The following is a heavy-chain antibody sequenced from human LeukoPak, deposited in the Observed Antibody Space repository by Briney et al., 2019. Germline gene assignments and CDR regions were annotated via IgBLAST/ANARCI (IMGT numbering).Heavy chain of an antibody. CDR3: ARYDFWSVFADY. CDR2: INHSGSI. Sequence: SETLSLTCAVYGGSFSGYYWSWIRQPPGKGLEWIGEINHSGSINYNPSLKSRVTISVDTSKNQFSLKLSSVTAADTAVYYCARYDFWSVFADYWGQGTLVTVSS. V-gene: IGHV4-34*01. CDR1: GGSFSGYY. D-gene: IGHD3-3*01. J-gene: IGHJ4*02.